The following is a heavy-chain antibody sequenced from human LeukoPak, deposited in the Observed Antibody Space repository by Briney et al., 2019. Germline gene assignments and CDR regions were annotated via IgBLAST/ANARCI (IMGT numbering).Heavy chain of an antibody. CDR2: IYYSGST. D-gene: IGHD1-14*01. J-gene: IGHJ3*02. CDR1: GGSISSYY. Sequence: SETLSLTCTVSGGSISSYYWSWIRQPPGKGLEWIGYIYYSGSTNYNPSLKSRVTISVDRSKNQFSLELSSVTAADTAVYYCARHPDPDAFDIWGQGTMVTVSS. CDR3: ARHPDPDAFDI. V-gene: IGHV4-59*08.